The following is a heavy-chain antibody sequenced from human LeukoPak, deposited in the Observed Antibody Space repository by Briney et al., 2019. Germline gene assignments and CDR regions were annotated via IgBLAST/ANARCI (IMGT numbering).Heavy chain of an antibody. CDR2: IYHTGYT. V-gene: IGHV4-30-2*01. CDR1: GGSISSGGYS. CDR3: ARTTVTTDTSGWHFDY. J-gene: IGHJ4*02. D-gene: IGHD4-17*01. Sequence: SQTLSLTCAVSGGSISSGGYSWSWIRQPPGKGLEWIGYIYHTGYTYYNPSLESRVTISIDTSKNQFSLKLSSVTDADTVVYSCARTTVTTDTSGWHFDYWGQGTLVTVSS.